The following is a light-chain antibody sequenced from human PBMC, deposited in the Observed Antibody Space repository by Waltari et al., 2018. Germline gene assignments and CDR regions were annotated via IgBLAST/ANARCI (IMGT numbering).Light chain of an antibody. CDR2: DVN. J-gene: IGLJ3*02. CDR3: TSFRSGASWV. V-gene: IGLV2-14*03. CDR1: TNDVGAYNY. Sequence: QSALPQPASVYGSPGQSIIISCAGTTNDVGAYNYVSWFQHRPGKAPKLIIHDVNKRPSGVSSRFSASKSDNTASLTISGLQAEDEANYYCTSFRSGASWVFGGGTTLTVL.